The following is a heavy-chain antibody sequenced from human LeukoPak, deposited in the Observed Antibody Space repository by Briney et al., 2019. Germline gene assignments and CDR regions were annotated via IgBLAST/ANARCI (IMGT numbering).Heavy chain of an antibody. J-gene: IGHJ6*03. Sequence: ASVKVPCKASGYTFTGYYMHWVRQAPGQGLEWMGWINPNSGGTNYAQKFQGRVTMTRDTSISTAYMELSRLRSDDTAVYYCAKDSKIVGATFRSYHYMDVWAKGTAVTVSS. D-gene: IGHD1-26*01. V-gene: IGHV1-2*02. CDR1: GYTFTGYY. CDR3: AKDSKIVGATFRSYHYMDV. CDR2: INPNSGGT.